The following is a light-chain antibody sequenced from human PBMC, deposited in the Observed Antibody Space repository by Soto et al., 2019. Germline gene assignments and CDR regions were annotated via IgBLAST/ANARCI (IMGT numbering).Light chain of an antibody. Sequence: DIQMPQSPSTLSASVGDRVTITCRASQSISSWLAWYQQKPGKAPNLLIYKASSLESGVPSRLSASGSGTEFTLPIRSLQPDDFATYYCQQYNNYSTFGQGTKVDIK. J-gene: IGKJ1*01. CDR2: KAS. CDR3: QQYNNYST. CDR1: QSISSW. V-gene: IGKV1-5*03.